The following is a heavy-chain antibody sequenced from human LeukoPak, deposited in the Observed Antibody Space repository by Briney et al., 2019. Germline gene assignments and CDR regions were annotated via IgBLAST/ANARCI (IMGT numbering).Heavy chain of an antibody. V-gene: IGHV3-30*18. CDR1: GFTFSSYG. CDR2: ISYDGSNK. J-gene: IGHJ6*02. CDR3: AKDGGYRFTGNYGMDV. Sequence: GGSLRLSCAASGFTFSSYGMHWVRQAPGKGLEWVAVISYDGSNKYYADSVKGRFTISRDNSKNTLYLQMNSLRAEDTAVYYCAKDGGYRFTGNYGMDVWGQGTTVTVSS. D-gene: IGHD6-25*01.